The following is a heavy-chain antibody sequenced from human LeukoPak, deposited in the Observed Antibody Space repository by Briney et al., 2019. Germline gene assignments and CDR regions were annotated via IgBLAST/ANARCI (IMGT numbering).Heavy chain of an antibody. Sequence: NPSETLSLTCTVSGVSISSGGYYWSWIRQHPGKGLEWIGYIYYSGSTYYNPSLKSRLTISLDTSNNQFSLKLSSVTAADTAVYYCARGPVRDYSNYWGQGTLVTVSS. CDR3: ARGPVRDYSNY. CDR1: GVSISSGGYY. D-gene: IGHD4-11*01. V-gene: IGHV4-31*03. J-gene: IGHJ4*02. CDR2: IYYSGST.